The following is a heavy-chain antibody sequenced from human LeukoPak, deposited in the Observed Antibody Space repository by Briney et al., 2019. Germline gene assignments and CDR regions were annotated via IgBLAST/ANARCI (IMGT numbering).Heavy chain of an antibody. CDR2: ISVSGGST. Sequence: GGSLRLSCAASGFTFSSYAMSWVRQAPGEGLEWVSVISVSGGSTYYTDSVKGRFTISRDNSKNTLYLQMDSLRAEDTAVYYCARDRAWNYFDYWGQGTLVTVSS. V-gene: IGHV3-23*01. J-gene: IGHJ4*02. D-gene: IGHD3-3*01. CDR3: ARDRAWNYFDY. CDR1: GFTFSSYA.